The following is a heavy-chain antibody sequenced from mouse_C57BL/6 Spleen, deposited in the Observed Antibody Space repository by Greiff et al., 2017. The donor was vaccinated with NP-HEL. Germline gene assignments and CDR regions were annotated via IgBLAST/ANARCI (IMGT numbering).Heavy chain of an antibody. CDR1: GYTFTEYT. J-gene: IGHJ2*01. CDR3: ERGENYDGCPRYMDY. V-gene: IGHV1-62-2*01. D-gene: IGHD2-3*01. CDR2: FYPGSGSI. Sequence: QVQLQQSGAELVKPGASVKLSCKASGYTFTEYTIHWVKQRSGQGLEWIGWFYPGSGSIKYNEKFKDKATLTADNSSSTVYMELSRLTSEASAVYFCERGENYDGCPRYMDYWGQGTTLTVSS.